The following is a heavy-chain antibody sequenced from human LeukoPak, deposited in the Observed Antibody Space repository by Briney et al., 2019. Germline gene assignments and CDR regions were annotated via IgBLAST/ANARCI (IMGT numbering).Heavy chain of an antibody. D-gene: IGHD6-19*01. J-gene: IGHJ4*02. Sequence: GGSLRLSCAASGFTFSSYAMSWVRQAPGKGLEWVSAISGSGGNTYHADSVKGRFTISRDNSKSTLYLQMNSLRVEDTAVYYCAKDCPRSGRCNWGQGTLVTVSS. CDR1: GFTFSSYA. CDR3: AKDCPRSGRCN. CDR2: ISGSGGNT. V-gene: IGHV3-23*01.